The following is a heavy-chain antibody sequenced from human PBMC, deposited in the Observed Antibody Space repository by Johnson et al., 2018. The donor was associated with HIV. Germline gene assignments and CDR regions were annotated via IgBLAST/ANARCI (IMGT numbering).Heavy chain of an antibody. V-gene: IGHV3-30*14. CDR1: GFTFSS. J-gene: IGHJ3*02. D-gene: IGHD6-13*01. CDR2: ISHDGSHK. Sequence: QVQLVESGGGVVQPGRSLRLSCAASGFTFSSMHWDRQAPGKGLEWVAVISHDGSHKYYADSVTGRFSLSRDISKNTLYLQMNSLRAEDTAVYYCARDRLGYSSSWGGVDAFDIWGQGTMVTVSS. CDR3: ARDRLGYSSSWGGVDAFDI.